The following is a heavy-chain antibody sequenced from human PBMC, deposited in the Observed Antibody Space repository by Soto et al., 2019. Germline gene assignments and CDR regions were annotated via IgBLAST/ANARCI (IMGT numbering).Heavy chain of an antibody. J-gene: IGHJ4*02. Sequence: EVQLLESGGGLVQPGRSLRLSCATSGLTFSNYGMKWVRQAPGKGLEWVSGIDGTGDSTYYADSVKGRFTISRDNSKNTLYLQMNSLRAEDTAIYDCAGGLDYWGQGNLVTGSS. CDR2: IDGTGDST. CDR1: GLTFSNYG. V-gene: IGHV3-23*01. CDR3: AGGLDY.